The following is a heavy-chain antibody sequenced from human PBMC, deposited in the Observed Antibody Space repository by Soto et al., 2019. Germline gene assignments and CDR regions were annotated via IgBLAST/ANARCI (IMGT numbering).Heavy chain of an antibody. CDR2: TYYRRNT. J-gene: IGHJ4*02. CDR3: ARHGHWAPLDD. D-gene: IGHD3-16*01. CDR1: GGFIDSXXXX. Sequence: QLQLQESGPGLVKPSETLSLTCSVSGGFIDSXXXXXVWVRQAPGEGLEWIGSTYYRRNTYYNSSLXSXVXXSVDTSKNQFSXXXXSXXXADTAXYYCARHGHWAPLDDWGQGILVTVSS. V-gene: IGHV4-39*01.